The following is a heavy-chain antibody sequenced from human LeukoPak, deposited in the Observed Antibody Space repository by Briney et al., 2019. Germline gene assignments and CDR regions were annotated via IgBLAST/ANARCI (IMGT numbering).Heavy chain of an antibody. Sequence: PGGSLRLSCAASGFTVSSNYMSWVRQAPGKGLEWVSVNSGGSTYYADSVKGRFTISRDNAKNSLYLQMNSLRAEDTAVYYCARDSHVGGGYNYAFDIWGQGTMVTVSS. CDR2: NSGGST. V-gene: IGHV3-53*01. D-gene: IGHD5-24*01. CDR3: ARDSHVGGGYNYAFDI. J-gene: IGHJ3*02. CDR1: GFTVSSNY.